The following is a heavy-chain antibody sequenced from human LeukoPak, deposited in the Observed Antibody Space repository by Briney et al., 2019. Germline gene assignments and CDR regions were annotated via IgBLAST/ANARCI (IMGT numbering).Heavy chain of an antibody. D-gene: IGHD3-10*01. J-gene: IGHJ4*02. Sequence: SVKVSCKASGGTFSSYAISWVRQAPGQGLEWMGGIIPIFGTANYAQKFQGRVTITADESTSTAYMELSNLRSEDTAVYYCARPRFRGSGYDDWGQGTLVTVSS. CDR1: GGTFSSYA. V-gene: IGHV1-69*13. CDR2: IIPIFGTA. CDR3: ARPRFRGSGYDD.